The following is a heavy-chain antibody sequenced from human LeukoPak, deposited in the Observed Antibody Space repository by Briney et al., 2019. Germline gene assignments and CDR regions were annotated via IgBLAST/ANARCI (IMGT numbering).Heavy chain of an antibody. CDR3: ARDHDGDYWYYFDY. D-gene: IGHD4-17*01. CDR2: IYTSGST. V-gene: IGHV4-61*02. J-gene: IGHJ4*02. CDR1: GGTISSGSYY. Sequence: SETLSLTCTVSGGTISSGSYYWSWIRQPAGKGLEWIGRIYTSGSTNYNPSLKSRVTISVDTSKNQFSLKLSSVTAADTAVYYCARDHDGDYWYYFDYWGQGTLVTVSS.